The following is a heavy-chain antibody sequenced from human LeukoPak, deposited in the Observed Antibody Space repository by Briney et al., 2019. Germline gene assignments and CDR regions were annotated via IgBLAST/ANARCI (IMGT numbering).Heavy chain of an antibody. V-gene: IGHV3-74*01. Sequence: GGSLRLSCAASGFIFSDHWMHWVRQAPGKGLVWLSRINNDGSSTIYADSGKGRFTFSRDNAENTLFLEMSSLRVEDTAVYYCVRERNNFWSGHHSIFDSWGQGTLVTVSS. D-gene: IGHD3-3*01. J-gene: IGHJ4*02. CDR1: GFIFSDHW. CDR3: VRERNNFWSGHHSIFDS. CDR2: INNDGSST.